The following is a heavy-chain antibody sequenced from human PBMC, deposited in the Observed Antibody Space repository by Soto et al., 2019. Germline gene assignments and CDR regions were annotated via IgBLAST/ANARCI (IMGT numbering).Heavy chain of an antibody. Sequence: QVQLVQSGAEVKKPGASVKVSCKASAYTFTSYGFSWVRQAPGLGLEWMGWISAYNGNTNYAQKFQGRVTLTTDTSTSTAYMELRSLRSDDTAVYFCARDVAGTGDFVYWGQGTLVTVSS. V-gene: IGHV1-18*01. J-gene: IGHJ4*02. CDR3: ARDVAGTGDFVY. CDR1: AYTFTSYG. D-gene: IGHD6-19*01. CDR2: ISAYNGNT.